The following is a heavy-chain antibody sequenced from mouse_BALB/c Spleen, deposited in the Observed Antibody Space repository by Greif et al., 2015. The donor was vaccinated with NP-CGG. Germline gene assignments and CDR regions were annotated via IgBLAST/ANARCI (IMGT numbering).Heavy chain of an antibody. CDR3: ANYYGSSYYFDY. Sequence: QVQLQQSGAERAKPGASVKMSCKASGYTFTSYWMHWVKQRPGQGLEWIGYINPSTGYTEYNQRFKDKATLTADKSSSTAYMQLSSLTSEDSAVYYCANYYGSSYYFDYWGQGTTLTVSS. CDR2: INPSTGYT. CDR1: GYTFTSYW. J-gene: IGHJ2*01. V-gene: IGHV1-7*01. D-gene: IGHD1-1*01.